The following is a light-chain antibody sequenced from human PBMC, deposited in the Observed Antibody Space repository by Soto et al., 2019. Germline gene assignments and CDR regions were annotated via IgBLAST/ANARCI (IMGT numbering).Light chain of an antibody. CDR2: AAS. CDR3: QQYNYSWT. CDR1: QNIYSS. V-gene: IGKV1-5*01. J-gene: IGKJ1*01. Sequence: DIQFTQSPSTLSPSAGDRVTLTCRASQNIYSSLAWYQRKPGQAPILLIHAASSLESGAPARFSGSGSGTDFPLTISSLHPDDFATYYRQQYNYSWTFGQGTKVDIK.